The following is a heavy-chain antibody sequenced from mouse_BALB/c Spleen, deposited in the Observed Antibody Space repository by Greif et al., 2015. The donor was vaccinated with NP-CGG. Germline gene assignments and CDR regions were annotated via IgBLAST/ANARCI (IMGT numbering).Heavy chain of an antibody. CDR3: ATTVVATFAY. Sequence: VQLQQSGAELAKPGASVKMSCKASGYTFTSYWMHWVKQRPGQGLEWIGYINPSTGYTEYNQKFKDKATLTADKSSSTAYMQLSSLTSEDSAVYYCATTVVATFAYWGQGTLDTVSA. D-gene: IGHD1-1*01. CDR1: GYTFTSYW. CDR2: INPSTGYT. J-gene: IGHJ3*01. V-gene: IGHV1-7*01.